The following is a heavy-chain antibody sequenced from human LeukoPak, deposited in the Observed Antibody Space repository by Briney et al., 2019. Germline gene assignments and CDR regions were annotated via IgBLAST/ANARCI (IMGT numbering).Heavy chain of an antibody. V-gene: IGHV3-20*04. CDR2: VNWSGGST. J-gene: IGHJ4*02. Sequence: GGSLRLSCAASGFTFDDYVMSWVRQAPGKGLELVSSVNWSGGSTAYADSVKGRFTISRDNVKNSLYLQMNSLRAEDTALYYCTRGSGSYPDYWGQGTLVTVSS. CDR1: GFTFDDYV. D-gene: IGHD1-26*01. CDR3: TRGSGSYPDY.